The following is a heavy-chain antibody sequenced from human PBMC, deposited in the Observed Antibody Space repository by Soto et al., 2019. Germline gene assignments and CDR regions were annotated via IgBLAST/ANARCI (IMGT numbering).Heavy chain of an antibody. J-gene: IGHJ4*02. V-gene: IGHV1-2*02. CDR1: GYTFTGYY. Sequence: LVKVSCKASGYTFTGYYMHWVRQAPGQGLEWMGWINPNSGGTNYAQKFQGRVTMTRDTSISTAYMELSRLRSDDTAVYYCARDCGGDCYSYYFDYWGQGTLVTVSS. CDR3: ARDCGGDCYSYYFDY. CDR2: INPNSGGT. D-gene: IGHD2-21*02.